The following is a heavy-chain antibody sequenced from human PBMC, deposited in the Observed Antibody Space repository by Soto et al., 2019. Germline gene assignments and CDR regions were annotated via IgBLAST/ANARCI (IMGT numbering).Heavy chain of an antibody. CDR1: GGSISSRGYY. J-gene: IGHJ5*02. CDR2: IYYRGTT. V-gene: IGHV4-39*07. CDR3: ARTGKFYYYDMSGLPFDP. Sequence: SETLSLTCTVSGGSISSRGYYWGWIRQPPGKGLEWIGTIYYRGTTNYNPYLKRRVSISQDKSKNQFSLKLTSVTAADTAVYFCARTGKFYYYDMSGLPFDPWGPGVLVTVSS. D-gene: IGHD3-22*01.